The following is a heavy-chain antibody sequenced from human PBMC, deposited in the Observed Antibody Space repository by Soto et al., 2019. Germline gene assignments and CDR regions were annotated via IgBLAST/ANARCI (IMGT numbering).Heavy chain of an antibody. CDR2: ISSSSSYI. J-gene: IGHJ6*02. CDR1: GFTFSSYS. V-gene: IGHV3-21*01. Sequence: EVQLVESGGGLVKPGGSLRLSCAASGFTFSSYSMNWARQAPGKGLEWVSSISSSSSYIYFADSVKGRFAISRDNAKNSLYLQMNSLRAEATAVYYCARIYGDYVLNGNYYGMDVWGQGTTVTVSS. CDR3: ARIYGDYVLNGNYYGMDV. D-gene: IGHD4-17*01.